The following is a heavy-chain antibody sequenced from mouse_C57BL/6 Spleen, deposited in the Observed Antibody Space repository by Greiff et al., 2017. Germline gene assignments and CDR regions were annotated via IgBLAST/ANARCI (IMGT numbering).Heavy chain of an antibody. CDR2: ISYSGST. V-gene: IGHV3-1*01. J-gene: IGHJ2*01. CDR1: GYSITSGYD. D-gene: IGHD1-1*01. CDR3: ARAGYGSSYFDY. Sequence: VQLQQSGPGMVKPSQSLSLTCTVTGYSITSGYDWHWIRHFPGNKLEWMGYISYSGSTNYNPSLKSRISITHDTSKNHFFLKLNSVTTEDTATYYCARAGYGSSYFDYWGQGTTLTVSS.